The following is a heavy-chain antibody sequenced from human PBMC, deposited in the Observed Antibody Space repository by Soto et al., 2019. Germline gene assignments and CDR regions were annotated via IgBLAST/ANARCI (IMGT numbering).Heavy chain of an antibody. CDR1: GFTFSSYA. CDR2: ISGSGGST. J-gene: IGHJ1*01. V-gene: IGHV3-23*01. CDR3: AKDRDGGITIFGVVPLIEYFQH. D-gene: IGHD3-3*01. Sequence: GGSLRLSCAASGFTFSSYAMSWVRQAPGKGLEWVSAISGSGGSTYYADSVKGRFTISRDNSKNTLYLQMNSLRAEDTAVYYCAKDRDGGITIFGVVPLIEYFQHWGQGTLVTVSS.